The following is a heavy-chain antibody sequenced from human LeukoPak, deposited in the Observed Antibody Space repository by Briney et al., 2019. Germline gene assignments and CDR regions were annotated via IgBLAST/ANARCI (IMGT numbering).Heavy chain of an antibody. V-gene: IGHV3-33*06. J-gene: IGHJ4*02. CDR2: IWYDGSNK. CDR3: AKDSSGSSSDFDY. Sequence: GRSLRLSCAASGFTFSSYGMHWVRQAPGKGLEWVAVIWYDGSNKYYADSVKGRITISRDNSKNTLYLQMNSLRAEDTAVYYCAKDSSGSSSDFDYWGQGALVTVSS. CDR1: GFTFSSYG. D-gene: IGHD6-6*01.